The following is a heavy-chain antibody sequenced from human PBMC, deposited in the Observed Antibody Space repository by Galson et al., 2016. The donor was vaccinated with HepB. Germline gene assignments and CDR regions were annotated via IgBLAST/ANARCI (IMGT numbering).Heavy chain of an antibody. CDR1: GFAFDSHD. CDR3: ARESPRSSGWDNLYYHGMDV. V-gene: IGHV3-33*01. Sequence: SLRLSCAASGFAFDSHDMHWVRQAPGKGLEWVALIWYSGKNKYYSDSVRGRFTISRDNSMKKVYLEMNSLRIEDTGLYYCARESPRSSGWDNLYYHGMDVWGRGTTVIVSS. CDR2: IWYSGKNK. J-gene: IGHJ6*02. D-gene: IGHD6-25*01.